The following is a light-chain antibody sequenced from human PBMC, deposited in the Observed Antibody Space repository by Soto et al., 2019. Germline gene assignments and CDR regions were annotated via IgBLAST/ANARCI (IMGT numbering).Light chain of an antibody. J-gene: IGKJ5*01. V-gene: IGKV2-30*02. CDR3: MQGTHWPIT. CDR2: KVS. CDR1: QSLVHSDGFAY. Sequence: DVVMTQSPLSLPVTLGQPASISCRSNQSLVHSDGFAYFSWFQQRPGRSPRRLIYKVSNRDSGVPARFSGSGSGTDFALKIGRVEAEDVGVYYCMQGTHWPITFGQGTRLEI.